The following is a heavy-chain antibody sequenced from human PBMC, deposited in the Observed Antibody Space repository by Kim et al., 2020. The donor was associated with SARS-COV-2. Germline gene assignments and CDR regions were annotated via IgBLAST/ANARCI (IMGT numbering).Heavy chain of an antibody. CDR3: ARAREYDFWSGYPGGGYYMDV. CDR2: IYYSGST. J-gene: IGHJ6*03. CDR1: GGSISSYY. Sequence: SETLSLTCTVSGGSISSYYWSWIRQPPGKGLEWIGYIYYSGSTNYNPSLKSRVTISVDTSKNQFSLKLSSVTAADTAVYYCARAREYDFWSGYPGGGYYMDVWGKGTTVTVSS. D-gene: IGHD3-3*01. V-gene: IGHV4-59*08.